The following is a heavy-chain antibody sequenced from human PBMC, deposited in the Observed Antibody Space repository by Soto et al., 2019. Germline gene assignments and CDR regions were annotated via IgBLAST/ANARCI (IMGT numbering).Heavy chain of an antibody. J-gene: IGHJ5*02. CDR3: VEEGAADVRGSYVGA. CDR1: GFTFTTFA. Sequence: GGSLRLSCAASGFTFTTFAMNWVRQAPGKGLEWVSAINDGGGDTYYADSVKGRFTISRDNSKNTLYLQMNSLRAEDTALYYWVEEGAADVRGSYVGAWRQGTLVSESS. V-gene: IGHV3-23*01. CDR2: INDGGGDT. D-gene: IGHD3-16*01.